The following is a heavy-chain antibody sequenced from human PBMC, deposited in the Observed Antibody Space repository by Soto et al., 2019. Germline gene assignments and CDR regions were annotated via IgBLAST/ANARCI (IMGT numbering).Heavy chain of an antibody. CDR1: GGTFSSYT. D-gene: IGHD3-16*01. CDR3: ASPGGPYGNYNWFDP. Sequence: ASVKVSCKASGGTFSSYTISWVRQAPGQGLEWMGRIIPILGIANYAQKFQGRVTITADKSTSTAYMELSSLRSEDTAVYYGASPGGPYGNYNWFDPWGQGTLVTVSS. CDR2: IIPILGIA. J-gene: IGHJ5*02. V-gene: IGHV1-69*02.